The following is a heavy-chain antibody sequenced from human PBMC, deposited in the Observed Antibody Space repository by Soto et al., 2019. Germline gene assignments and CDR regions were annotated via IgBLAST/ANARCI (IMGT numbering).Heavy chain of an antibody. CDR3: ARDLDSVSYYFEY. V-gene: IGHV1-18*04. D-gene: IGHD1-26*01. J-gene: IGHJ4*02. CDR1: GYTFSSYG. Sequence: ASVKVSCKASGYTFSSYGISWVRQAPGQGLEWMGWISAYTGKTNYAQKFQGRVTMTTDTSTSTAYMELRSLRSDDTAVYYCARDLDSVSYYFEYWGQGTLVPVSP. CDR2: ISAYTGKT.